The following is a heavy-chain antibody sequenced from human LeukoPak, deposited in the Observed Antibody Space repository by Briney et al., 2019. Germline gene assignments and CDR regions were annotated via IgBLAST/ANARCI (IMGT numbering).Heavy chain of an antibody. J-gene: IGHJ4*02. V-gene: IGHV3-66*01. CDR2: IYAGGTT. CDR1: GFTVASNY. CDR3: VRAHFYDCSGYYDH. Sequence: GGSLRLSCAVSGFTVASNYMSWVRQAPGKGGEGVSVIYAGGTTNYADSVSSRFTISRDNSANTLYLQMDNLRVEDTAVYYCVRAHFYDCSGYYDHWGQGTRVTVSS. D-gene: IGHD3-9*01.